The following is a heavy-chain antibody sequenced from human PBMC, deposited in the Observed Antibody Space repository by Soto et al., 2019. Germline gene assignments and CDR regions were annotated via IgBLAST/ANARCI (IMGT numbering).Heavy chain of an antibody. D-gene: IGHD3-3*01. Sequence: QVQLVESGGGVVQPGRSLRLSCAASGFTFSSYAMHWVRQAPGKGLEWVAVISYDGSNKYYADSVKGRFTISRDNSKNTLDLQMNSLRAEDTAVYYCARVTISGVAFDYWGQGTLVTVSS. CDR2: ISYDGSNK. J-gene: IGHJ4*02. CDR1: GFTFSSYA. CDR3: ARVTISGVAFDY. V-gene: IGHV3-30-3*01.